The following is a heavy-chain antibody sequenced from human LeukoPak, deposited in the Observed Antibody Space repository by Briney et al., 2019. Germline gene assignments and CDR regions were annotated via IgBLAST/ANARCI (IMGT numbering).Heavy chain of an antibody. CDR1: GGSISSYY. J-gene: IGHJ3*02. CDR2: IYYSGST. CDR3: ARDSYGSGSYLRKDAFDI. D-gene: IGHD3-10*01. Sequence: PSETLSLTCTVSGGSISSYYWSWIRQPPGKGLEWIGYIYYSGSTNYNPSLKSRVTISVDTSKNQFSLKLSSVTAADTAVYYCARDSYGSGSYLRKDAFDIWGQGTMVTVSS. V-gene: IGHV4-59*12.